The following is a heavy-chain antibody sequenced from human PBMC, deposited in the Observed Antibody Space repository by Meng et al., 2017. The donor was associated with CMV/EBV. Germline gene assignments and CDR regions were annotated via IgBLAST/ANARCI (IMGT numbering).Heavy chain of an antibody. CDR3: ARDGPVTMIVVGNWFDP. V-gene: IGHV4-39*07. D-gene: IGHD3-22*01. J-gene: IGHJ5*02. CDR1: GCSISSSSYY. Sequence: GSLRLSCTVSGCSISSSSYYWGWIRQPPGKGLEWIGSIYYSGSTYYNPSLKSRVTISVDTSKNQFSLKLSSVTAADTAVYYCARDGPVTMIVVGNWFDPWGQGTLVTVSS. CDR2: IYYSGST.